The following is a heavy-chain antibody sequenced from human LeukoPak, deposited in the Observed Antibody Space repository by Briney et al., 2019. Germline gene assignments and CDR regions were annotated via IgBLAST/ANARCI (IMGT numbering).Heavy chain of an antibody. V-gene: IGHV1-24*01. Sequence: ASVKVSCKVSGYTLTELSMHWVRQAPGKGLEWMGGLDPEDGETIYAQKFQGRVTMTEDTSTDTAYMELSSLRSEDTAVYYCASRLRYGSGSYSYFDYWGQGTLVTVSS. CDR3: ASRLRYGSGSYSYFDY. CDR2: LDPEDGET. J-gene: IGHJ4*02. D-gene: IGHD3-10*01. CDR1: GYTLTELS.